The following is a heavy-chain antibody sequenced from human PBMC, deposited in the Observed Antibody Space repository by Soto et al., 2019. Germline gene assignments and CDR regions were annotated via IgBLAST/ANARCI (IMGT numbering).Heavy chain of an antibody. J-gene: IGHJ5*01. CDR2: IYYRGSA. CDR1: GGSISSGDYY. CDR3: ARTGRAYSYGYGFDF. Sequence: QVQLQESGPGLVKPSQTLSLTCTVSGGSISSGDYYWSWIRQPPGKGLEWIGYIYYRGSAYYNPSLKSRLTISVDTSKNQFFLKLSSVTAADTAVYYCARTGRAYSYGYGFDFWGQGTLVTVSS. D-gene: IGHD5-18*01. V-gene: IGHV4-30-4*01.